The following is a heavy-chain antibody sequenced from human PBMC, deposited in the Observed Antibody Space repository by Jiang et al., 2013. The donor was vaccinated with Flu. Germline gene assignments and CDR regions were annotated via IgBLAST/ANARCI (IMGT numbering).Heavy chain of an antibody. J-gene: IGHJ5*02. CDR1: GYTFTDYF. D-gene: IGHD2-15*01. V-gene: IGHV1-46*01. Sequence: GAEVKKPGASVKISCKASGYTFTDYFLHWVRQAPGQGLEWMGIIDPSRGGTTYTQKFQGRVVMTRDTSTNTVYMELSSLTVEDAAVYYCARGRGHCGGGSCYSSGWFDPWGQGTLITVS. CDR2: IDPSRGGT. CDR3: ARGRGHCGGGSCYSSGWFDP.